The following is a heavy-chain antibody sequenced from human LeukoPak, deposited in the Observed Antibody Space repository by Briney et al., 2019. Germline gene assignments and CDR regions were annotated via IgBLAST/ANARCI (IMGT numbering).Heavy chain of an antibody. CDR1: GFTFSSYW. Sequence: GGSLRLSCAASGFTFSSYWMSWVRQAPGKGLEWVSAISGSGGSTYYADSVKGRFTISRDNSKNTLYLQMNSLRAEDTAVYYCARAGGYDSSGYYFDYWGQGTLVTVSS. V-gene: IGHV3-23*01. CDR2: ISGSGGST. D-gene: IGHD3-22*01. CDR3: ARAGGYDSSGYYFDY. J-gene: IGHJ4*02.